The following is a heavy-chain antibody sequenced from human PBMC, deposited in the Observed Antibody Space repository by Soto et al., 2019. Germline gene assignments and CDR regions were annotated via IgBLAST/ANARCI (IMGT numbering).Heavy chain of an antibody. J-gene: IGHJ4*02. D-gene: IGHD4-17*01. CDR1: GGSISGYY. CDR3: ARATVTLFDY. Sequence: SETLSLTCTVSGGSISGYYLSWIRQPPGKGLEWIGYIYYSGSTNYNPSLKSRVTISVDTSKNQFYLKLSYVTAADTAVYYCARATVTLFDYWGQGTLVTVSS. CDR2: IYYSGST. V-gene: IGHV4-59*01.